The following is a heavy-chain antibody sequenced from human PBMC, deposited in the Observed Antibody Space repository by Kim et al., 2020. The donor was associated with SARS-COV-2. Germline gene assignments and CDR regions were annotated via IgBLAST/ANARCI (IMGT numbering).Heavy chain of an antibody. Sequence: SETLSLTCTVSGGSISSYYWSWIRQPPGKGLEWIGYIYYSGSTNYNPSLKSRVTISVDTSKNQFSLKLSSVTAADTAVYYCARGGFAAASYWYFDLWGRGTLVTVSS. J-gene: IGHJ2*01. V-gene: IGHV4-59*01. CDR3: ARGGFAAASYWYFDL. CDR1: GGSISSYY. D-gene: IGHD2-2*01. CDR2: IYYSGST.